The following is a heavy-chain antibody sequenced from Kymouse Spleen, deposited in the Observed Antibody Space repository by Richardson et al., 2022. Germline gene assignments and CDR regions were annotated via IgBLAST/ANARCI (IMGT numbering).Heavy chain of an antibody. CDR2: IKQDGSEK. D-gene: IGHD3-9*01. CDR1: GFTFSSYW. V-gene: IGHV3-7*01. Sequence: EVQLVESGGGLVQPGGSLRLSCAASGFTFSSYWMSWVRQAPGKGLEWVANIKQDGSEKYYVDSVKGRFTISRDNAKNSLYLQMNSLRAEDTAVYYCARDTYYDILTGYFDYWGQGTLVTVSS. CDR3: ARDTYYDILTGYFDY. J-gene: IGHJ4*02.